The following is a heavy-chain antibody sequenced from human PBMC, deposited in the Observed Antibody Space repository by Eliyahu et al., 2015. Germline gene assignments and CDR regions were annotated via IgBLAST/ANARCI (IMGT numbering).Heavy chain of an antibody. D-gene: IGHD6-19*01. CDR2: ISWNSGSI. V-gene: IGHV3-9*01. CDR3: AKEWALYSSGYGQYNWFDP. J-gene: IGHJ5*02. CDR1: GFTFDDYA. Sequence: EVQLVESGGGLVQPGRSLRLSCAAXGFTFDDYAXXWVRQAXGXGLEWVSGISWNSGSIGYADSVKGRFTISRDNAKNSLYLQMNSLRAEDTALYYCAKEWALYSSGYGQYNWFDPWGQGTLVTVSS.